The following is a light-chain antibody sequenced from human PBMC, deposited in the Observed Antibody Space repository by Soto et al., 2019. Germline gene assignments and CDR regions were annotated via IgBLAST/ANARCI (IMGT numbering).Light chain of an antibody. Sequence: EIVLTQSPGTLSLSPGERATLSCRASQSVSSSYLAWYQQKPGQAPRLLIYGTSSRATGIPDSFSGSGSGTDFTLTISRLEPEDFAVYYCQQYVTSRTFGQGTKVEIK. J-gene: IGKJ1*01. CDR2: GTS. V-gene: IGKV3-20*01. CDR1: QSVSSSY. CDR3: QQYVTSRT.